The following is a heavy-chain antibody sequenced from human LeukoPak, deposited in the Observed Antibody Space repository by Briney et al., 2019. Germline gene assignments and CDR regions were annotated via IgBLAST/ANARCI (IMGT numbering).Heavy chain of an antibody. V-gene: IGHV3-48*03. D-gene: IGHD3-9*01. CDR2: ISSSGSTI. CDR3: AREVNDILTGYYYSSYGMDV. J-gene: IGHJ6*02. CDR1: GFTFSSYE. Sequence: GGSLRLSCAASGFTFSSYEMNWVRQAPGKGLEWVSYISSSGSTIYYADSVKGRFTISRDNARNSLYLQMNSLRAEDTAVYYCAREVNDILTGYYYSSYGMDVWGQGTTVTVSS.